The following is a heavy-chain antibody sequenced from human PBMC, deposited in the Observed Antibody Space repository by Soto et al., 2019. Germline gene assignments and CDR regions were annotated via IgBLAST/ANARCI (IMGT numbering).Heavy chain of an antibody. J-gene: IGHJ6*02. D-gene: IGHD6-6*01. CDR2: ISSSSSYI. Sequence: LRLSCAASGFTFSSYSMNWVRQAPGKGLEWVSSISSSSSYIYYADSVKGRFTISRDNAKNSLYLQMNSLRAEDTAVYYCARDVVTNSIAALYYYYYYGMDVWGQGTTVTVSS. CDR1: GFTFSSYS. V-gene: IGHV3-21*01. CDR3: ARDVVTNSIAALYYYYYYGMDV.